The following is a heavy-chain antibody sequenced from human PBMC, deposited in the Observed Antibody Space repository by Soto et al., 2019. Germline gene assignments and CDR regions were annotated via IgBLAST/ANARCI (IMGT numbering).Heavy chain of an antibody. CDR2: INPGGVST. CDR3: ARGGNGDNVGYWYFDL. V-gene: IGHV1-46*01. Sequence: QVQLVQSGAEVKKPGASVEVSCKESGYTFTTYYIHWVRHAPGQGLEWMGVINPGGVSTKYAQKFQDRVTTTSDTSTSAVYMDLSSLRSEDTAVYFCARGGNGDNVGYWYFDLWGRGTQVTVSP. D-gene: IGHD4-17*01. CDR1: GYTFTTYY. J-gene: IGHJ2*01.